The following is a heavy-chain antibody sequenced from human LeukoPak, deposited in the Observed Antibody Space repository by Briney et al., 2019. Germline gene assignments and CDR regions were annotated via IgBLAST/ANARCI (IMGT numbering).Heavy chain of an antibody. D-gene: IGHD2-15*01. CDR3: ARLKDLLFDP. Sequence: SETLSLTCTVSVGSISSHYWSWIRQTPGKGPEWIGYISYSGGTNYNPSFKSRVTISVDTSKSQFSLKLTSVTAADTAVYYCARLKDLLFDPWGQGTLVTVSS. J-gene: IGHJ5*02. CDR2: ISYSGGT. V-gene: IGHV4-59*11. CDR1: VGSISSHY.